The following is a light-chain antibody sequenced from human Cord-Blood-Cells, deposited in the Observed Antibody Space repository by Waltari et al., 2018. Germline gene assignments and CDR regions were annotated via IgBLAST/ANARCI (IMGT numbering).Light chain of an antibody. CDR1: QSISSY. Sequence: DIQMTQSPSSLSASVGDRVTITCRASQSISSYLNWYQQKPGKAPKLLIYAASSLQSGVPSRFSGSGSGTEFTLTISSLQPEDFATYYCQQSDSTPLTFGGVTKVEIK. CDR2: AAS. CDR3: QQSDSTPLT. J-gene: IGKJ4*01. V-gene: IGKV1-39*01.